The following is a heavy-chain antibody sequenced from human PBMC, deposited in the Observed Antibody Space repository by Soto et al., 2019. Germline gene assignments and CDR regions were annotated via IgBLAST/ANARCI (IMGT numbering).Heavy chain of an antibody. V-gene: IGHV1-46*01. J-gene: IGHJ3*02. CDR2: INPSGGST. CDR3: ARAQPNTFTWKYPFDI. Sequence: GASVKVSGKASGYTFTSYKMYWVRQAPGQGLEWMGIINPSGGSTDYAQKFQARLTMTRDTSTSTVYMELSSLRSDDTAVYYCARAQPNTFTWKYPFDIWVQGTMVTVSS. CDR1: GYTFTSYK. D-gene: IGHD1-1*01.